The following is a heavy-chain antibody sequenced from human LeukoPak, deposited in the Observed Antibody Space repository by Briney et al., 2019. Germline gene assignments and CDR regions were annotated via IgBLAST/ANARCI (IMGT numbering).Heavy chain of an antibody. J-gene: IGHJ4*02. CDR3: GIRKMATFDY. Sequence: PGGSLSLSCAASGFIFSDYYMSWIRQAPGEGLEWVSYISSSGSTIYYADSVKGRFTISRDNAKNSLYLQMNSLRAEDTAVYYCGIRKMATFDYWGQGTLDTVSS. D-gene: IGHD5-24*01. CDR2: ISSSGSTI. CDR1: GFIFSDYY. V-gene: IGHV3-11*01.